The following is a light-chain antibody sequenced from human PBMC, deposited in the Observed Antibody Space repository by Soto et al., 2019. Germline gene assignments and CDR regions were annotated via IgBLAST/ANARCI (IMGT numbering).Light chain of an antibody. J-gene: IGLJ3*02. CDR1: SSDVGGYKF. V-gene: IGLV2-14*01. Sequence: QSVLTQPASVSGSPGQSITISCTGTSSDVGGYKFVSWYQQHPGKAPKLMIYEVSNWPSGVSNRFSGSKSGNTASLTISGLQAEDEADYYCSSYTTSSTRVFGGGTKLTVL. CDR2: EVS. CDR3: SSYTTSSTRV.